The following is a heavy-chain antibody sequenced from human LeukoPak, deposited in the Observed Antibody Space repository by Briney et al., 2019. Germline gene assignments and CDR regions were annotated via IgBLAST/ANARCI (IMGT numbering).Heavy chain of an antibody. CDR2: IYYSGST. J-gene: IGHJ4*02. D-gene: IGHD3-10*01. CDR1: GGSISSYY. V-gene: IGHV4-59*08. CDR3: ARQEYGSGSYYTNY. Sequence: PSETLSLTCTVSGGSISSYYWSWIRQLPGKGLEWIGYIYYSGSTNYNPSLKSRVTMSVDTSKNQFSLKLSSVTAADTAVYYCARQEYGSGSYYTNYWGQGTLVTVSS.